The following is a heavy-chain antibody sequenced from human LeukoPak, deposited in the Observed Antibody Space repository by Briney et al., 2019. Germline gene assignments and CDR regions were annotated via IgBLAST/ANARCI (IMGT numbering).Heavy chain of an antibody. CDR2: INHSGST. J-gene: IGHJ6*02. Sequence: SETLSLTCAVYGGSFSGYYWCWIRQPPGKGLEWIGEINHSGSTNYNPSLKSRVTISVDTSKNQFSLKLSSVTAADTAVYYCARVVITRNYYGMDVWGQGTTVTVSS. CDR3: ARVVITRNYYGMDV. V-gene: IGHV4-34*01. D-gene: IGHD3-10*01. CDR1: GGSFSGYY.